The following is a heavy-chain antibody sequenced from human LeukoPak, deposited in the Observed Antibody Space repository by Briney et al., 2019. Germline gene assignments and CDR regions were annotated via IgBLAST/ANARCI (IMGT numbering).Heavy chain of an antibody. CDR1: GFTFSSYS. CDR2: ISSSSSYI. Sequence: GGSLRLSCAASGFTFSSYSMNWVRQAPGKGLEWVSSISSSSSYIYYADSVKGRFTISRDNAKNSLYLQMNSLRAEDTAVYYCAKDLYGSNTNPYYFDYWGQGTLVTVSS. CDR3: AKDLYGSNTNPYYFDY. J-gene: IGHJ4*02. D-gene: IGHD4/OR15-4a*01. V-gene: IGHV3-21*04.